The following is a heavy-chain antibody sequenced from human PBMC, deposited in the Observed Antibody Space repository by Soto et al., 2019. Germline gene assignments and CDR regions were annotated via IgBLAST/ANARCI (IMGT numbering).Heavy chain of an antibody. Sequence: QVQLQQWGAGLLKPSETLSLTCAVYGGSFSGYYWSWIRQPPGKGLEWIGEINHSGSTNYNPSLTSRVTTAVXXTXNXSSLKLSSVTAADTAVYYCARARGIAVAGRGNWFDPWGQGTLVTVSS. V-gene: IGHV4-34*01. D-gene: IGHD6-19*01. CDR1: GGSFSGYY. J-gene: IGHJ5*02. CDR2: INHSGST. CDR3: ARARGIAVAGRGNWFDP.